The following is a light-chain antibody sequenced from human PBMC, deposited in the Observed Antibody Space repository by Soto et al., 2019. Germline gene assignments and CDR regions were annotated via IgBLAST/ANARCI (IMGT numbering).Light chain of an antibody. J-gene: IGLJ1*01. Sequence: QSVLTQPPSASGTPGQRVTISCSGSSSNIGSNTVNWYQQLPGKAPKLLIYSNNQRPSGVPDRFSGSKSGTSASLAISGLQSEDVADYYCAAWDDSLNGRYVFGTGTKLTVL. CDR2: SNN. CDR3: AAWDDSLNGRYV. CDR1: SSNIGSNT. V-gene: IGLV1-44*01.